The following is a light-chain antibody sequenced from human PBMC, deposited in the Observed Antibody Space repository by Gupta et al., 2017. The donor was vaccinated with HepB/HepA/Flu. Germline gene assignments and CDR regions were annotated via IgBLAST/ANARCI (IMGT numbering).Light chain of an antibody. CDR1: TGHTSYA. V-gene: IGLV4-69*01. CDR3: QTWGTGGWV. CDR2: LNSDVSH. J-gene: IGLJ3*02. Sequence: QLVLTQSPSASASLGASVKLTCTLSTGHTSYAIAWHQQQPEKGPRYLMKLNSDVSHIKGDGIPDRFSGSSSGAERYLTISSLQSEDEADYYCQTWGTGGWVFGGGTKLTVL.